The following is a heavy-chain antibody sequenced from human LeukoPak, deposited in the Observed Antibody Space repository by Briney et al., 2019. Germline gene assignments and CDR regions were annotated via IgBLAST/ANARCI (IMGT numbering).Heavy chain of an antibody. D-gene: IGHD5-18*01. V-gene: IGHV3-73*01. CDR1: GFTFSGSA. CDR2: IRSKAYSYAT. Sequence: GGSLRLSCAASGFTFSGSAIHRVRQASGKGLEWVGRIRSKAYSYATAYDASVKGRFTISRDDSKNMAYLQMNSLKTEDTAVYYCTRLSSDTAMDYWGQGTLVTVSS. J-gene: IGHJ4*02. CDR3: TRLSSDTAMDY.